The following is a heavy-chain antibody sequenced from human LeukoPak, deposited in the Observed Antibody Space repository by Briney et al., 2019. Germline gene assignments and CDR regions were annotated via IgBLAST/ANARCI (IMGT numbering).Heavy chain of an antibody. J-gene: IGHJ4*02. CDR3: ARSYCTNGVCSFDFDY. CDR2: IYYSGST. CDR1: GVSISDYH. V-gene: IGHV4-59*01. Sequence: SETLSLTCTVSGVSISDYHWTWIRQPPGKGLEWIGYIYYSGSTNYNPSLKSRVTISVDTSKNQFSLKLSSVTAADTAVYYCARSYCTNGVCSFDFDYWGQGTLVTVSS. D-gene: IGHD2-8*01.